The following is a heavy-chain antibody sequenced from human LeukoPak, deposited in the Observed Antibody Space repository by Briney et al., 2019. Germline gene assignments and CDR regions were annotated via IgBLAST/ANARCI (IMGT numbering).Heavy chain of an antibody. J-gene: IGHJ4*02. CDR3: ARGEQLWFFL. V-gene: IGHV4-61*02. CDR2: IYTSGST. D-gene: IGHD5-18*01. CDR1: GGSISSGSYY. Sequence: PSETLSLTCTVSGGSISSGSYYWSWIRQPAGKGLEWIGRIYTSGSTNYNPSLKSRVTISVDTSKNQFSLKLSSVTAADTAVYYCARGEQLWFFLWGQGTLVTVSS.